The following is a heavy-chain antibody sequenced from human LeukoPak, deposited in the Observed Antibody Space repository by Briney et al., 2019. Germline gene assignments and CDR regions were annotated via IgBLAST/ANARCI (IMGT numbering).Heavy chain of an antibody. D-gene: IGHD1-26*01. CDR3: ARGYSGSYRLDY. Sequence: GGSLRLSCAAPGFTFSSYWMHWVRQAPGKGLVWVSRINSDGSSTSYADSVKGRFTISRDNAKNTLYLQMNSLRAEDTAVYYCARGYSGSYRLDYWGQGTLVTVSS. J-gene: IGHJ4*02. CDR1: GFTFSSYW. CDR2: INSDGSST. V-gene: IGHV3-74*01.